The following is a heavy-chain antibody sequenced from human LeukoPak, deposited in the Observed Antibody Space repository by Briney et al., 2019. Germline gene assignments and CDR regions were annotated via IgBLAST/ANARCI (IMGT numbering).Heavy chain of an antibody. CDR2: IYFSVTP. Sequence: PSETLSLTCTVSRGSIRTADYYWAWVRQPQGEGLEWLGSIYFSVTPYFNPSLKSRVAVSIDTSKNQFSLKVTSVNASDTAVYFCARTSSWYAGAWFDSWGQGTLVTVSS. D-gene: IGHD6-13*01. J-gene: IGHJ5*01. CDR3: ARTSSWYAGAWFDS. V-gene: IGHV4-39*01. CDR1: RGSIRTADYY.